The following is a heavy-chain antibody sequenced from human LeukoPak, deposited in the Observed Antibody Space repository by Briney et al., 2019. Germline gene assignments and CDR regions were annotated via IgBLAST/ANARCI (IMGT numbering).Heavy chain of an antibody. Sequence: ASVKVSCKASGGTISTYGFTWVRQAPGQGLEWMGRIIPILDTPNYAQKFQGRVTITADIPSNTVYMELISLRSEDTAVYYCATEYGSSGTYFDYWGQGTLVTVSS. CDR1: GGTISTYG. D-gene: IGHD3-22*01. CDR2: IIPILDTP. J-gene: IGHJ4*02. CDR3: ATEYGSSGTYFDY. V-gene: IGHV1-69*04.